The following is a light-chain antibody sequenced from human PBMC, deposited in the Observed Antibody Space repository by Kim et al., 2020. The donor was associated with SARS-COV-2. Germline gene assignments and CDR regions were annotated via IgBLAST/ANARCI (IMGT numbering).Light chain of an antibody. J-gene: IGKJ5*01. CDR2: GAS. Sequence: EIVLTQSPGTLSLSPGERATLSCRASQSVSSSYLAWYQQKPGQAHRLLIYGASSRATGIPDRFSGSGSGTDFTLTISRLEPEDFAVYYCQQYVSLITFGQGTRLEIK. V-gene: IGKV3-20*01. CDR1: QSVSSSY. CDR3: QQYVSLIT.